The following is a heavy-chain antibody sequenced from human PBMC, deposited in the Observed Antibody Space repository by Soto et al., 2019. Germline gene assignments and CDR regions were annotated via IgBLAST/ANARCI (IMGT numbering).Heavy chain of an antibody. D-gene: IGHD3-3*01. CDR1: GGSISSHY. CDR3: AGADYDFWSGYYTSYFDY. CDR2: ISYSGST. J-gene: IGHJ4*02. Sequence: SETLSLTCTVSGGSISSHYWSWIRQPPGKGLEWIGYISYSGSTNYNPSLKSRVTISVDTSKNQFSLKLSSVTAADTAVYYCAGADYDFWSGYYTSYFDYWGQGTLVTVSS. V-gene: IGHV4-59*11.